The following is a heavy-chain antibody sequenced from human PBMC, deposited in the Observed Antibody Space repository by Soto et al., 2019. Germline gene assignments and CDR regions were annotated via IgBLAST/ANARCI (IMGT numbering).Heavy chain of an antibody. J-gene: IGHJ5*02. CDR2: IYHSGST. V-gene: IGHV4-30-2*01. CDR3: ARDGYYGSVPRGWLDP. D-gene: IGHD3-10*01. Sequence: SETLSLTCAVSGGSISSGGYSWSWIRQPPGKGLEWIGYIYHSGSTYYNPSLKSRVTISLDRSKNQFSLKLSSVTASDTAVYYCARDGYYGSVPRGWLDPWGQGTLVTVAS. CDR1: GGSISSGGYS.